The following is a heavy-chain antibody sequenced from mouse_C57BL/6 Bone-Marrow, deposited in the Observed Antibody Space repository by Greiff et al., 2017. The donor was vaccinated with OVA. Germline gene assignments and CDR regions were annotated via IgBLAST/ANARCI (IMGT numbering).Heavy chain of an antibody. Sequence: QVQLQQSGAELARPGASVKLSCKASGYTFTSYGISWVKQRTGQGLEWIGEIYPRSGNTYYNEKFKGQATLTADKSASTAYMELRSLTSEDSAVYFCARLGLLRFAYWGQGTLVTVSA. V-gene: IGHV1-81*01. CDR3: ARLGLLRFAY. J-gene: IGHJ3*01. CDR1: GYTFTSYG. D-gene: IGHD3-1*01. CDR2: IYPRSGNT.